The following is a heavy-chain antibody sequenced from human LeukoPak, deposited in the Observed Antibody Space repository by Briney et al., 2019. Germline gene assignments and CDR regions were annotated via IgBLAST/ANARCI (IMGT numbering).Heavy chain of an antibody. CDR1: GFTFSSYS. Sequence: PGGSLRPSCAASGFTFSSYSMNWVRQAPGKGLEWVSYISSSSSTVYYADSVKGRFTISRDNAKNSLYLQSNSLRAEDTAVYYCASVPRRGTVTPNYFAYWGQGTLVTVSS. D-gene: IGHD4-17*01. CDR3: ASVPRRGTVTPNYFAY. J-gene: IGHJ4*02. V-gene: IGHV3-48*01. CDR2: ISSSSSTV.